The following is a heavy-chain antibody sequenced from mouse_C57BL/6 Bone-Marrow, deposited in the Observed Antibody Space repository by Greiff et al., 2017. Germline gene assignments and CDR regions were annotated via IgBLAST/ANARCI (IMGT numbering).Heavy chain of an antibody. CDR1: GYTFTSYW. CDR3: ARSRNYDYDRVCAY. J-gene: IGHJ3*01. CDR2: IYPSDSET. V-gene: IGHV1-61*01. Sequence: QVQLQQPGAELVRPGSSVKLSCKASGYTFTSYWMAWVKQRPGQGLEWIGNIYPSDSETHYNQKFKDKATLTVDKSSSTAYMQLSSLTSEDSAVYYCARSRNYDYDRVCAYWGQGTLVTVSA. D-gene: IGHD2-4*01.